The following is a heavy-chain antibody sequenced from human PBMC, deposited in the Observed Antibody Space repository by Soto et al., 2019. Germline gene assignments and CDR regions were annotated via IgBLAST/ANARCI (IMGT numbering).Heavy chain of an antibody. CDR1: GFTFSSYG. CDR3: AKFSLSYGSANDAFDI. Sequence: SLRLSCAASGFTFSSYGMHWVRQAPGKGLEWVAVISYDGSNKYYADSVKGRFTISRDNSKNTLYLQMNSLRAEDTAVYYCAKFSLSYGSANDAFDIWGQGTMVTVSS. J-gene: IGHJ3*02. V-gene: IGHV3-30*18. D-gene: IGHD3-10*01. CDR2: ISYDGSNK.